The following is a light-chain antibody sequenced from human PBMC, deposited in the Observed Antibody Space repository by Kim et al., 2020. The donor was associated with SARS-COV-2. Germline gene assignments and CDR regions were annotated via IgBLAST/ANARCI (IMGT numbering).Light chain of an antibody. V-gene: IGLV10-54*02. CDR2: RNN. J-gene: IGLJ3*02. CDR3: SALDSSLSAWV. Sequence: QTATRTCTGNSNSVGNQGAAWRQRHQGHPPKLLSYRNNNRPSGISERFSASRSGNTASLTITGLQPEDEADYYCSALDSSLSAWVFGGGTQLT. CDR1: SNSVGNQG.